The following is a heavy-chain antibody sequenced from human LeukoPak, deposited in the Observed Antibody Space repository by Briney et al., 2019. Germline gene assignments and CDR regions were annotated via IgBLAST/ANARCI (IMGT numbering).Heavy chain of an antibody. J-gene: IGHJ4*02. D-gene: IGHD4-17*01. CDR1: GFTFSNYE. CDR2: IRNSGPTI. V-gene: IGHV3-48*03. Sequence: PGGSLRLSCAASGFTFSNYEMNWVRQAPGKGLEWISYIRNSGPTIYYADSVKGRFTISRDNAKNTLYLQMNSLRAEDTAVYYCARVVDHDYGDYYLDYWGQGTLVTVSS. CDR3: ARVVDHDYGDYYLDY.